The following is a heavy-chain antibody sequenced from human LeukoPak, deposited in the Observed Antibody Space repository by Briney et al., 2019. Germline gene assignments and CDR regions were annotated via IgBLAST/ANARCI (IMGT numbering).Heavy chain of an antibody. CDR1: GGSISSYY. CDR3: ARDLSMIAAAPGN. D-gene: IGHD6-13*01. CDR2: IYYSGST. V-gene: IGHV4-59*12. J-gene: IGHJ4*02. Sequence: PSETLSLTCTVSGGSISSYYWSWIRQPPGKGLEWIGYIYYSGSTNYNPSLKSRVTISVDTSKNQFSLKLSSVTAADTAVYYCARDLSMIAAAPGNWGQGTLVTVSS.